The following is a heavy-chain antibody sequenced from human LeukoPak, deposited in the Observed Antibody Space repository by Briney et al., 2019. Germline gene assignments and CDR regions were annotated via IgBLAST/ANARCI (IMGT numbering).Heavy chain of an antibody. CDR3: AREGDYYDSSGYYRPFDY. V-gene: IGHV3-48*01. J-gene: IGHJ4*02. CDR1: GFIFSSYI. Sequence: GGSLRLSCAASGFIFSSYIINWVRQSPGKGLEWVSYISSSSSTIYYADSVKGRFTISRDNAKNSLYLQMNSLRAEDTAVYYCAREGDYYDSSGYYRPFDYWGQGSLVTVSS. D-gene: IGHD3-22*01. CDR2: ISSSSSTI.